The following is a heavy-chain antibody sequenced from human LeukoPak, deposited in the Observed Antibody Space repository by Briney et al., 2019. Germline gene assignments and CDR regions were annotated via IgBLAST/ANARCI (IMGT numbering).Heavy chain of an antibody. CDR1: GYTFSSHD. Sequence: ASVKVSCKASGYTFSSHDINWVRQAAGQGLEWMGWMNPNSGNTGYAQKFQDRVTITGNPSINTVYMELRSLRFEDTAVYYCARPGTGYSSSWFDYWGQGTLVTVSS. CDR3: ARPGTGYSSSWFDY. CDR2: MNPNSGNT. V-gene: IGHV1-8*02. J-gene: IGHJ4*02. D-gene: IGHD6-13*01.